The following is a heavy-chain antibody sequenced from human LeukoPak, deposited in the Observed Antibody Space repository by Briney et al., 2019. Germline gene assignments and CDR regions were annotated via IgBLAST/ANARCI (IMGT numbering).Heavy chain of an antibody. CDR1: GYTFTSYG. J-gene: IGHJ6*02. CDR3: ARDRSITMVRGVITQYYYYGMDV. CDR2: ISAYNGNT. V-gene: IGHV1-18*01. D-gene: IGHD3-10*01. Sequence: ASVKVSCKASGYTFTSYGISWVRQAPGQGLEWMGWISAYNGNTNYAQKLQGRVTMTTDTSTSTTYMELKSLRSDDTAVYYCARDRSITMVRGVITQYYYYGMDVWGQGTTVTVSS.